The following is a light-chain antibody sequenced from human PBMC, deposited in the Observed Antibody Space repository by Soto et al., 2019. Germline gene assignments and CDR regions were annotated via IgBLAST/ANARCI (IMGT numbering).Light chain of an antibody. CDR3: QQYGSPWT. V-gene: IGKV3-20*01. CDR1: QSVSGSY. CDR2: GAS. J-gene: IGKJ1*01. Sequence: EIVLTQSPGTLSLSPAERATLSCRASQSVSGSYLAWYQQKPGQSPRLLIYGASSRATGLPDRFSGSGSGTDFTLTIDRLEPEDFAVYFCQQYGSPWTFGQGTMVEIK.